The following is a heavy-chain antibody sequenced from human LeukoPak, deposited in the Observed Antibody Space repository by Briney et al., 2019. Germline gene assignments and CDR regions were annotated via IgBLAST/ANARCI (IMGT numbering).Heavy chain of an antibody. Sequence: GGSLRLSCAASGFTFSSYSMNWVRQAPGKGLEWVSYISSSSSYIYYADSVKGRFTISRDNAKNSLYLQMNSLRAEDTAVYYCARVRAAGTGRVYWGQGTLVTVSS. J-gene: IGHJ4*02. V-gene: IGHV3-21*05. D-gene: IGHD6-13*01. CDR1: GFTFSSYS. CDR2: ISSSSSYI. CDR3: ARVRAAGTGRVY.